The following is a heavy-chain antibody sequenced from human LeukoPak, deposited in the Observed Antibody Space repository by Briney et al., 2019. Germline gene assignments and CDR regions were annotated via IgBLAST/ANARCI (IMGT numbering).Heavy chain of an antibody. D-gene: IGHD5-18*01. Sequence: PSETLSLTCTVSGYSISSGSYWGWIRQPPGKGLEWIGTIYHSGNTYYNPSLKSRVTISVDTSKNQFSLKLSSVTAADTAVYYCAGGYSYGSTYYYMDVWGKGTTVTISS. CDR2: IYHSGNT. V-gene: IGHV4-38-2*02. CDR1: GYSISSGSY. CDR3: AGGYSYGSTYYYMDV. J-gene: IGHJ6*03.